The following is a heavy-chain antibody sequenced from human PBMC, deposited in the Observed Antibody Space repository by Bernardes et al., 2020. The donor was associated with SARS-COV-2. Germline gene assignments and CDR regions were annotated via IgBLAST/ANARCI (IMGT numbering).Heavy chain of an antibody. CDR1: GYTFTDYY. CDR2: IYPTTGDT. Sequence: ASGYTFTDYYMHWVRQAPGQGLEWMGWIYPTTGDTKYAQSFQGRVTMTRDTSITTAYMELSSLTFADTAVYYCASVTWSQRDGFDIWGPGTMVTVSS. J-gene: IGHJ3*02. D-gene: IGHD1-26*01. CDR3: ASVTWSQRDGFDI. V-gene: IGHV1-2*02.